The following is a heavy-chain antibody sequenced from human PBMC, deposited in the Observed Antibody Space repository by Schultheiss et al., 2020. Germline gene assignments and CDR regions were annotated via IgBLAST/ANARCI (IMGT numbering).Heavy chain of an antibody. CDR2: ISAYNGNT. J-gene: IGHJ6*02. CDR1: GYTFTSYG. Sequence: ASVKVSCKASGYTFTSYGISWVRQAPGQGLEWMGWISAYNGNTNYAQKLQGRVTMTRDTSISTAYMELSRLRSDDTAVYYCAKDSSGYYGTDYYYGMDVWGQGTTVTVSS. V-gene: IGHV1-18*01. CDR3: AKDSSGYYGTDYYYGMDV. D-gene: IGHD3-22*01.